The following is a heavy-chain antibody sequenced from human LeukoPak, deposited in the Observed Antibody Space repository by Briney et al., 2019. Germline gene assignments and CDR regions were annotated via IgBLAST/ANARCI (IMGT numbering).Heavy chain of an antibody. D-gene: IGHD1-7*01. CDR3: ARDDWNYKFTIHSYYYGMDV. Sequence: ASVKVSCKASGYTFTSCAMHWVRQAPGQRLEWMGWINGGNGNTRYSQKLQGRVTITRDTSANTVYMELSSLRSGDAAVYYCARDDWNYKFTIHSYYYGMDVWGQGTTVTVSS. J-gene: IGHJ6*02. CDR2: INGGNGNT. CDR1: GYTFTSCA. V-gene: IGHV1-3*01.